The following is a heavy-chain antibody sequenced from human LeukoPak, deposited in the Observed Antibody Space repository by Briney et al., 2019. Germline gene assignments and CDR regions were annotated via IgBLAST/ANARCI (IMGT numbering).Heavy chain of an antibody. CDR3: AREGLRYFDWLFY. CDR2: IYSGGST. J-gene: IGHJ4*02. V-gene: IGHV3-53*01. D-gene: IGHD3-9*01. Sequence: GGSLRLSCAASGFTVSSNYMSWVRQAPGKGLEWVSVIYSGGSTYYADSVKGRFTISRDNSKNTLYLQMNSLRAEDTAVYYCAREGLRYFDWLFYWGQGTLVTVSS. CDR1: GFTVSSNY.